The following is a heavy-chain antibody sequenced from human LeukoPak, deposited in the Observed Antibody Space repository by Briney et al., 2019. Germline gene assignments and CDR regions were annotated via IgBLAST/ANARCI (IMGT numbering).Heavy chain of an antibody. CDR2: IYYSGST. CDR1: GGSISSGDYS. V-gene: IGHV4-30-4*08. CDR3: ASLVVITLGAEYFQH. Sequence: PSETLSLTCTVSGGSISSGDYSWSWIRQPPGKGLEWIGYIYYSGSTYYNPSLKSRVTISVDTSKNQFSLKLSSVTAADTAVYYYASLVVITLGAEYFQHWGQGTLVTVSS. J-gene: IGHJ1*01. D-gene: IGHD3-22*01.